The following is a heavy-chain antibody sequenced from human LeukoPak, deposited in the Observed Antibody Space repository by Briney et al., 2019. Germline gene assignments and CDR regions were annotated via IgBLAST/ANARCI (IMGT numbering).Heavy chain of an antibody. V-gene: IGHV4-59*12. CDR1: GGSISSYY. Sequence: PSETLSLTCTVSGGSISSYYWSWIRQPPGKGLEWIGYIYYSGSTNYNPSLKSRVTISVDTSKNQFSLKLSSVTAADTAVYYCAREGHCGGDCYSGDYWGQGTLVTVSS. J-gene: IGHJ4*02. CDR2: IYYSGST. D-gene: IGHD2-21*02. CDR3: AREGHCGGDCYSGDY.